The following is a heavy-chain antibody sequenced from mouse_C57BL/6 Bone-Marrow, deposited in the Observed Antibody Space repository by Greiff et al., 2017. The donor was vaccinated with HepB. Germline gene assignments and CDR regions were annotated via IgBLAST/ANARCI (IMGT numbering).Heavy chain of an antibody. CDR2: ISNGVGSN. D-gene: IGHD2-3*01. V-gene: IGHV5-12*01. CDR3: GKRDGYSFAY. J-gene: IGHJ3*01. CDR1: GFTFSDYY. Sequence: DVKLVESGGGLVQPGGSLKLSCAASGFTFSDYYMYWVRQTPEKRLEWVAYISNGVGSNYYPDTVKGRFTISRDNAKNTLYLQMSRLKSEDTAMYYCGKRDGYSFAYWGQGTLVTVSS.